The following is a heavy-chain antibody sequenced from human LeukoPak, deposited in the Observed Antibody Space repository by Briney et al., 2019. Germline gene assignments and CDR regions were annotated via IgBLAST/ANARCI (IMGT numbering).Heavy chain of an antibody. CDR1: RFSFSNYD. CDR2: VWYDGSIQ. D-gene: IGHD1-1*01. J-gene: IGHJ4*02. Sequence: GGSLRLSCAASRFSFSNYDMVWVRQAPGKGLEWVSSVWYDGSIQYYADSVKGRFTISRDNSKNRLYLKMNGLGVEDTAVYFCARQLSTATLDLWGQGTLVTVSS. V-gene: IGHV3-33*01. CDR3: ARQLSTATLDL.